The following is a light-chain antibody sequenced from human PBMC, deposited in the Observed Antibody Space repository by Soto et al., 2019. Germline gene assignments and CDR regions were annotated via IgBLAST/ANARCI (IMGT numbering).Light chain of an antibody. Sequence: IVLTQSPATLSLYPGERATLSCTASQSVSSYLAWYQQKPGQAPRLLMYEASTRATGIPARFSGGGSGTDFTLTISSLETEDFAVYYCQQRSDWPWTFGKGTKV. J-gene: IGKJ1*01. CDR2: EAS. V-gene: IGKV3-11*01. CDR3: QQRSDWPWT. CDR1: QSVSSY.